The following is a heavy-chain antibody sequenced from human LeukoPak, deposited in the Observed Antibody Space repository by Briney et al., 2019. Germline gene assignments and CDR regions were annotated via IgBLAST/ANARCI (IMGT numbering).Heavy chain of an antibody. D-gene: IGHD4-17*01. V-gene: IGHV4-59*01. J-gene: IGHJ4*02. CDR2: IYYSGST. CDR1: GGSISSYY. CDR3: ARVYGDYAFDY. Sequence: PSETLSPTCTVSGGSISSYYWSWIRQPPGKGLEWIGYIYYSGSTNYNPSLKSRVTISVDTSKNQFSLKLSSVTAADTAVYYCARVYGDYAFDYWGQGTLVTVSS.